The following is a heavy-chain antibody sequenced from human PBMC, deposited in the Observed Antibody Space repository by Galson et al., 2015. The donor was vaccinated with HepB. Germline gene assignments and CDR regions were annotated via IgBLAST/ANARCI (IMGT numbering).Heavy chain of an antibody. V-gene: IGHV4-34*01. Sequence: ETLSLTCAVYGGSFSGYYWSWIRQPPGKGLEWIGEINHSGSTNYNPSLKSRVTISVETSKNQFSLKLSSVTAADTAVYYCARLGAAAASDYWGQGTLVTVSS. CDR1: GGSFSGYY. J-gene: IGHJ4*02. CDR2: INHSGST. D-gene: IGHD6-13*01. CDR3: ARLGAAAASDY.